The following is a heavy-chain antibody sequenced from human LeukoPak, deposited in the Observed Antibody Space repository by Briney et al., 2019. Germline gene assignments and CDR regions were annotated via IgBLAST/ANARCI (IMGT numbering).Heavy chain of an antibody. CDR3: ARGYRSYGYSSGPVFDY. CDR2: INPNSGGT. Sequence: GASVKVSCKASGYTFTGYYMHWVRQAPGQGLEWMGWINPNSGGTNYAQKFQGRVTMTRDTSISTAYMELSRLRSDDTAVYYCARGYRSYGYSSGPVFDYWGQGTLVTVSS. V-gene: IGHV1-2*02. D-gene: IGHD5-18*01. J-gene: IGHJ4*02. CDR1: GYTFTGYY.